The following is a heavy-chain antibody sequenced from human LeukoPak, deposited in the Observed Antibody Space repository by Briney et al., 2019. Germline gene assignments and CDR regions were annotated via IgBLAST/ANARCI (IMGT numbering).Heavy chain of an antibody. D-gene: IGHD2-2*01. CDR2: IIPILGIA. Sequence: SVKVSCKASGGTFSSYAISWVRQAPGQGLEWMGRIIPILGIANYAQKFQGRVTITADKSTSTAYMELSSLRSEDTAVYYCARDRGPYCSSTSCYYNWIDPWGQGTLVTVSS. CDR3: ARDRGPYCSSTSCYYNWIDP. V-gene: IGHV1-69*04. J-gene: IGHJ5*02. CDR1: GGTFSSYA.